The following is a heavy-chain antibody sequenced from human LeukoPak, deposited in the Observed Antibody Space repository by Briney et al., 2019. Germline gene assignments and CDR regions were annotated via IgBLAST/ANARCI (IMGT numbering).Heavy chain of an antibody. CDR1: GFTFSVYS. J-gene: IGHJ3*02. Sequence: PGGSLRLSCAASGFTFSVYSMNWVRQAPGKGLEWVSSISSRSTHIYYVDSLKGRFTISRDNAKNSLYLQMNSLRAEDTAVYYCARAVYGVKYDGFDIWGQGTVVTVSS. CDR3: ARAVYGVKYDGFDI. D-gene: IGHD4-23*01. V-gene: IGHV3-21*01. CDR2: ISSRSTHI.